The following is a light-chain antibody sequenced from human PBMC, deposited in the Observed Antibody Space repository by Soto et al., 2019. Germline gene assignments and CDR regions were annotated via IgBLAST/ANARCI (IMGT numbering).Light chain of an antibody. CDR2: GAS. CDR1: QSVSSSS. CDR3: QQYGSSPPIT. J-gene: IGKJ5*01. Sequence: EIVLTQSPGTLSLSPGERATLSCRASQSVSSSSLARYQQKPGQAPRLLIYGASSRATGIRDRFSGSGSGTDFTLTISRLEPEDFAVYYCQQYGSSPPITFGQGTRLEIK. V-gene: IGKV3-20*01.